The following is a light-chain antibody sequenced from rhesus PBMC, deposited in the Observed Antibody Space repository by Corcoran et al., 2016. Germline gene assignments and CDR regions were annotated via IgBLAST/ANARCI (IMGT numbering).Light chain of an antibody. CDR2: TAA. V-gene: IGKV1-22*01. J-gene: IGKJ4*01. CDR3: QRSNSSPT. CDR1: QDMNSW. Sequence: DIQMTQSPSSLSEAVGETVTITCRARQDMNSWSAWYQQKEGKAPKLLIDTAASLQSGVPSRLSGSGSGKNFTLTISGLLSENSAAYYCQRSNSSPTFGGSTKVEFK.